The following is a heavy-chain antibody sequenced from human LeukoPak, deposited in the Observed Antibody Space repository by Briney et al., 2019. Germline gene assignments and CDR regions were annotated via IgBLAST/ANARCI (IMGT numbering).Heavy chain of an antibody. CDR2: INPSGGST. CDR3: ASVYFDYGDRGGAFDI. J-gene: IGHJ3*02. Sequence: ASVKVSCKASGYTFTSYGISWVRQAPGQGLEWMGIINPSGGSTSYAQKFQGRVTMTRDTSTSTVYMELSSLRSEDTAVYYCASVYFDYGDRGGAFDIWGQGTMVTVSS. D-gene: IGHD4-17*01. CDR1: GYTFTSYG. V-gene: IGHV1-46*01.